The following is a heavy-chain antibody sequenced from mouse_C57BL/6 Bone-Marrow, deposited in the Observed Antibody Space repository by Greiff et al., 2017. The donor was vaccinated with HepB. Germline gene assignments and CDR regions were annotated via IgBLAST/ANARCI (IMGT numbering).Heavy chain of an antibody. V-gene: IGHV1-69*01. Sequence: VQLQQPGAELVMPGASVKLSCKASGYTFTSYWMHWVKQRPGQGLEWIGEIDPSDSYTNYNQKFKGKSTLTVDQSSSTAYMQLSSLTSEDSAVYYCARREIYYGPYYYAMDYWGQGTSVTVSS. J-gene: IGHJ4*01. CDR2: IDPSDSYT. D-gene: IGHD2-1*01. CDR1: GYTFTSYW. CDR3: ARREIYYGPYYYAMDY.